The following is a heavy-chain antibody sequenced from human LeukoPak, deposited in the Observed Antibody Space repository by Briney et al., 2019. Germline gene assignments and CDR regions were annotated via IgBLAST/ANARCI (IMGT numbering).Heavy chain of an antibody. V-gene: IGHV4-39*01. CDR3: ARQGVGATDC. CDR1: GGSISSSTYY. Sequence: SETLPLTCTVSGGSISSSTYYWAWIRQSPGKGLEWIGSITYSGSIYYNPSLESRVTISVGTSKNQFSLRLISVTAVDTAVYYCARQGVGATDCWGQGTLVTVSS. CDR2: ITYSGSI. D-gene: IGHD1-26*01. J-gene: IGHJ4*02.